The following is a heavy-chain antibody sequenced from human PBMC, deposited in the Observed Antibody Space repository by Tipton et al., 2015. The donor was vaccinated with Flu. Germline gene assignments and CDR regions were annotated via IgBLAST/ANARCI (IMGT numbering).Heavy chain of an antibody. V-gene: IGHV3-30*04. D-gene: IGHD4-17*01. CDR3: ALRRGYSDVHPTSFDY. Sequence: RSLRLSCVASGFTFSNYAIHWVRQAPGKGLEWIAGLSSDGSYTFYADSVQGRYTISRDNSKNTLYLQLNALRPEDTAVHYCALRRGYSDVHPTSFDYWGQGTLVTVSS. CDR1: GFTFSNYA. CDR2: LSSDGSYT. J-gene: IGHJ4*02.